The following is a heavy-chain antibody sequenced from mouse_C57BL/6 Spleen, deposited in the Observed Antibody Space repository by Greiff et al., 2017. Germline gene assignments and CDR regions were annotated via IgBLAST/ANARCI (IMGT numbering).Heavy chain of an antibody. CDR1: GYTFTDYY. V-gene: IGHV1-84*01. CDR2: IYPGSGNT. Sequence: QVQLQQSGPELVKPGASVKISCKASGYTFTDYYINWVKQRPGQGLEWIGWIYPGSGNTKYNEKFKGKATLTVENSSSTASMQLISLTSEDSAFDFCASGVYGYDVLYFDYWGQGTTLTVSS. CDR3: ASGVYGYDVLYFDY. D-gene: IGHD2-2*01. J-gene: IGHJ2*01.